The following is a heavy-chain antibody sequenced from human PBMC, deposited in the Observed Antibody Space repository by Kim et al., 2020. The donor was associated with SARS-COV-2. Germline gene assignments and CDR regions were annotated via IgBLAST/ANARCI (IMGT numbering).Heavy chain of an antibody. J-gene: IGHJ6*02. CDR3: ARLGPVTANYYYGMDV. V-gene: IGHV3-53*01. Sequence: SVRGRFTIARDNSRNPVYLQRNSLRAEDTAVYYCARLGPVTANYYYGMDVWGQGTTVTVSS. D-gene: IGHD2-21*02.